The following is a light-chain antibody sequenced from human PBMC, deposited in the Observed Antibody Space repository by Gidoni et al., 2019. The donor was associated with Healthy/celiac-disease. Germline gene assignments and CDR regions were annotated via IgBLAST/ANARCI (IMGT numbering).Light chain of an antibody. CDR1: QSVSSY. CDR3: QQRSNWPPYT. V-gene: IGKV3-11*01. Sequence: EIVLTQSPATLSLSPGERATLSCRASQSVSSYFAWYQQKPGQAPRLLIYDASNRATGIPARFSGSGSGTDFTLTISSREPEDFAVYYCQQRSNWPPYTFGQGTKREIK. J-gene: IGKJ2*01. CDR2: DAS.